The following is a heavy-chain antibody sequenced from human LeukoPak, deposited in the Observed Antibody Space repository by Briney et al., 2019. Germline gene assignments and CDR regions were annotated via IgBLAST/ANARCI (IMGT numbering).Heavy chain of an antibody. J-gene: IGHJ6*02. D-gene: IGHD2-2*01. V-gene: IGHV4-61*01. CDR2: IYYSGST. Sequence: NTSEPLSLTCTVSGGSVSSGSYYGSWIRQPPGEGLEWIGYIYYSGSTNYNPSLKSRVTISVDTSKNQFSLKLSSVTAADTAVYYCARSIDCSSTSCYWGYYYGMDVWGQGTTVTVSS. CDR3: ARSIDCSSTSCYWGYYYGMDV. CDR1: GGSVSSGSYY.